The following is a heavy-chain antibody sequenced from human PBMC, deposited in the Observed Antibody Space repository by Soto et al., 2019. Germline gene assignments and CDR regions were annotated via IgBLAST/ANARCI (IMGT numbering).Heavy chain of an antibody. Sequence: PSETLSLTCTVSGGSISSGGYYWSWIRQHPGKGLEWIGYIYYSGSTYYNPSLKSRVTISVDTSKNQFSLKLSSVTAADTAVYYCARYHLGSALVVPAAMDIIADDWFDPWGQGTLVTVSS. V-gene: IGHV4-31*03. CDR2: IYYSGST. CDR3: ARYHLGSALVVPAAMDIIADDWFDP. D-gene: IGHD2-2*01. J-gene: IGHJ5*02. CDR1: GGSISSGGYY.